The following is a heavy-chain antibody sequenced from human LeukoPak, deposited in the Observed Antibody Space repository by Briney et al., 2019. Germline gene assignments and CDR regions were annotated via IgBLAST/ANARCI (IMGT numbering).Heavy chain of an antibody. V-gene: IGHV1-69*13. CDR1: GGTFSSYA. D-gene: IGHD3-22*01. CDR3: ARDEDYYDSSGYV. Sequence: SVKVSCKASGGTFSSYAISWVRQAPGQGLEWMGGIIPIFGTANYAQKFQGRVTIPADESTSTAYMELSSLRSEDTAVYYCARDEDYYDSSGYVWGQGTLVTVSS. J-gene: IGHJ4*02. CDR2: IIPIFGTA.